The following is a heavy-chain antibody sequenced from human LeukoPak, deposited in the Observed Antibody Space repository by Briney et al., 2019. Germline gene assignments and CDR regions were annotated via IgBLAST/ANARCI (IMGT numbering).Heavy chain of an antibody. Sequence: GGSLRLSCGASGFRFRSYAMSWVRQAPGKGLEWVSSISGSGGSTYYTDSVKGRFAISRDNSKSTLYLQMNSLGTDDTALYYCVKGGQNYDFWRFDYWGQGTLVTASS. D-gene: IGHD3-3*01. CDR3: VKGGQNYDFWRFDY. V-gene: IGHV3-23*01. CDR2: ISGSGGST. CDR1: GFRFRSYA. J-gene: IGHJ4*02.